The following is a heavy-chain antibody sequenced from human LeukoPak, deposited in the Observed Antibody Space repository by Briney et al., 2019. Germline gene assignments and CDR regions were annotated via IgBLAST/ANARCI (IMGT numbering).Heavy chain of an antibody. CDR3: AKGGHRIAAAANY. D-gene: IGHD6-13*01. Sequence: GGSLRLSCAASGFTVSSKYMSWVRQAPGKGLEWVSVIYSGGNTYYADSVKGRFSISRDNSKNTLYLQMNSLRAEDTAVYYCAKGGHRIAAAANYWGQGTLVTVSS. CDR1: GFTVSSKY. J-gene: IGHJ4*02. CDR2: IYSGGNT. V-gene: IGHV3-53*01.